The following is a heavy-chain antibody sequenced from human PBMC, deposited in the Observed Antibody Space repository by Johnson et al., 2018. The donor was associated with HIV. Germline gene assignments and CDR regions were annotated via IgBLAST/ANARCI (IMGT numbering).Heavy chain of an antibody. CDR1: GFTFSSYA. D-gene: IGHD3/OR15-3a*01. V-gene: IGHV3-23*04. CDR2: ISGSGGTT. Sequence: VQLVESGGAVVQPGRSLRVSCAASGFTFSSYAMSWVRQAPGKGLEWVSSISGSGGTTYYADSVKGRFTISRDNSKNTLYLQMNSLRAEDTAVYYCARSGDSIGSFWAGGAFDIWGQGTMVTVSS. CDR3: ARSGDSIGSFWAGGAFDI. J-gene: IGHJ3*02.